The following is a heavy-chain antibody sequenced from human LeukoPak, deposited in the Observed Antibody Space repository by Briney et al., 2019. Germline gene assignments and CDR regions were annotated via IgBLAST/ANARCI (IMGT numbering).Heavy chain of an antibody. CDR1: GFTFSSYA. CDR3: ASGDYGDLTF. D-gene: IGHD4/OR15-4a*01. Sequence: GWSLRLSWAASGFTFSSYALHGVRQTPGKGLQWLAVISYDGRNKYYADCVKGRFTISRDNSKNTLFMQMDSLRAEDTAVYYCASGDYGDLTFWGQGTLVTVSS. CDR2: ISYDGRNK. J-gene: IGHJ4*02. V-gene: IGHV3-30*04.